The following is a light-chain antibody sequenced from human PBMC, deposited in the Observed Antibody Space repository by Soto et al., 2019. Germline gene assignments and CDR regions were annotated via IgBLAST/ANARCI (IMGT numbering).Light chain of an antibody. CDR1: QNINNY. Sequence: EIQMTQSPSALSASVGDRVAITCQASQNINNYLNWYQQKPGRAPKLLIYDASNLEAGVPSRFRGSGSGTDFTFTISRLQPEDTATYYCQQYENLPTFGQGTRLEI. CDR2: DAS. CDR3: QQYENLPT. V-gene: IGKV1-33*01. J-gene: IGKJ5*01.